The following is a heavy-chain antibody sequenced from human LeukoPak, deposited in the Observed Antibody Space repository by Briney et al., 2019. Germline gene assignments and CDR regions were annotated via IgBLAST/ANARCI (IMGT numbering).Heavy chain of an antibody. V-gene: IGHV3-21*01. CDR3: ARDTSSEGIFDY. D-gene: IGHD1-26*01. Sequence: PGGSLRLSCAASGFTFSSHSMNWVRQAPGKGLEWVSSISSSSSYIYYADSVKGRFTISRDNAKNSLYLQMNSLRAEDTAVYYCARDTSSEGIFDYWGQGTLVTVSS. CDR2: ISSSSSYI. CDR1: GFTFSSHS. J-gene: IGHJ4*02.